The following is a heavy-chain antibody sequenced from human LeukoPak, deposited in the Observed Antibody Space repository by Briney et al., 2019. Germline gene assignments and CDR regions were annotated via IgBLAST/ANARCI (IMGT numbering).Heavy chain of an antibody. CDR3: ARLGSHMDV. CDR2: ISPSGGST. CDR1: GYTFTSNY. Sequence: WASVKVSCTAFGYTFTSNYMHWVRQAPGQGPEWMGVISPSGGSTTYAQKFQGRVTLTRDMSTSTDYLELSSLRSEDTAVYYCARLGSHMDVWGKGTTVTISS. J-gene: IGHJ6*03. V-gene: IGHV1-46*01.